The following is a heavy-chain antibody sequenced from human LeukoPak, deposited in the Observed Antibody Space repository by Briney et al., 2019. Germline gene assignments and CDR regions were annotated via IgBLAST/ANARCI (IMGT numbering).Heavy chain of an antibody. J-gene: IGHJ6*02. CDR2: INSDGSST. V-gene: IGHV3-74*01. D-gene: IGHD3-22*01. Sequence: GGSLRLSCAASGFTFSSYWMHWVRQAPGKGLVWVSRINSDGSSTSCADSVKGRFTISRDNAKNTLYLQMNRLRAEDTALYYCAKDNAPRLGGYSYYYGMDLWGQGTTVTVSS. CDR1: GFTFSSYW. CDR3: AKDNAPRLGGYSYYYGMDL.